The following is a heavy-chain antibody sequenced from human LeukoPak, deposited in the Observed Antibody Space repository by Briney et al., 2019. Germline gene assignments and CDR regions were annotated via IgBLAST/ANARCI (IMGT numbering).Heavy chain of an antibody. D-gene: IGHD3-3*01. Sequence: GSLRLSCAASGFTFSSSAMSWVRQPPGKGLEWIGSIYDTGSTFYNPSLKSRVIISVDTSKNQFSLKLSSVTAADTAVYYCQSRFLEWLLDYWGQGTLVTVSS. J-gene: IGHJ4*02. V-gene: IGHV4-38-2*01. CDR1: GFTFSSSA. CDR2: IYDTGST. CDR3: QSRFLEWLLDY.